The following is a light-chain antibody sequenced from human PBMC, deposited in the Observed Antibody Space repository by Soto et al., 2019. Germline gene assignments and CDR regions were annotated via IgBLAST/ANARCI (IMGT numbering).Light chain of an antibody. CDR2: DVS. J-gene: IGLJ2*01. V-gene: IGLV2-14*01. CDR1: SSDVGGYNY. CDR3: SSYTSSSTHVV. Sequence: QSALTQPASVSGSPGQSISISCTGTSSDVGGYNYVSWYQQHPGKAPKLMIYDVSNRPSGVSDRFSGSKSGNTASLAISGLQAEDEADYYRSSYTSSSTHVVFVVGTRLTVL.